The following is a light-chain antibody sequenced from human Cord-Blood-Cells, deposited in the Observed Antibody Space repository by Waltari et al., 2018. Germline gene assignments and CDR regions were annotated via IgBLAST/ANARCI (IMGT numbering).Light chain of an antibody. CDR3: AAWDDSLNGWV. CDR1: SSNIGNNA. Sequence: QSVLTQPPSVSEAPRPRVTISCSGSSSNIGNNAGTWYQQLPGKAPKLLIYYDDLLPSGVSDRFSGSKSGTSASLAISGLQSEDEADYYCAAWDDSLNGWVFGGGTKLTVL. V-gene: IGLV1-36*01. J-gene: IGLJ3*02. CDR2: YDD.